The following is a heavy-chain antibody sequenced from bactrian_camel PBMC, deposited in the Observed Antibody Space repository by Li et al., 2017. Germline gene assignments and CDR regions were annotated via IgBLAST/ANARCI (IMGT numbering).Heavy chain of an antibody. CDR1: GYTYSRCN. CDR2: IWANGRT. V-gene: IGHV3S55*01. D-gene: IGHD4*01. J-gene: IGHJ4*01. Sequence: HVQLVESGGGSAQAGGALTLSCSGSGYTYSRCNLGWYRQAPGKEREFVSSIWANGRTDYADYVKGRFTISRDNAKNTVYLQMNSLKPEDTAVYHCAATVSGWRLYGDCAHVLTYWTRGPRSPS.